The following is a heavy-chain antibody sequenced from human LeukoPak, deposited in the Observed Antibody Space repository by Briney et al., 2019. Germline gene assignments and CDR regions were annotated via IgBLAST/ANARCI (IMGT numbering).Heavy chain of an antibody. J-gene: IGHJ3*02. V-gene: IGHV3-74*01. CDR1: GNYW. D-gene: IGHD1-1*01. Sequence: GGSLRLSCAASGNYWMHWVRQAPGKGLVWVSRIHSDGSSTTSADSVKGRFTISRDNAENTLYLQMNSLRAEDTAVYFCARGNAHAFDIWGQGTMVTVSS. CDR2: IHSDGSST. CDR3: ARGNAHAFDI.